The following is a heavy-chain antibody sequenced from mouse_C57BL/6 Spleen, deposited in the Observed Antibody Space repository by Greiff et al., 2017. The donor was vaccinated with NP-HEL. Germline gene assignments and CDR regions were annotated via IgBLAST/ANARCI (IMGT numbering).Heavy chain of an antibody. D-gene: IGHD2-1*01. Sequence: VQLKESGGDLVKPGGSLKLSCAASGFTFSSYGMSWVRQTPDKRLEWVATISSGGSYTYYPDSVKGRFTISRDNAKNTLYLQMSSLKSEDTAMYYCARLGNYGLDYWGQGTTLTVSS. CDR1: GFTFSSYG. J-gene: IGHJ2*01. CDR3: ARLGNYGLDY. V-gene: IGHV5-6*01. CDR2: ISSGGSYT.